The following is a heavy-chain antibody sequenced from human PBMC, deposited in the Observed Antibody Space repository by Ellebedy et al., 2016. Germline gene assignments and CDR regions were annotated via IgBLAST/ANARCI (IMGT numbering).Heavy chain of an antibody. CDR3: ARVGCASADCYTPQY. D-gene: IGHD2-2*02. J-gene: IGHJ4*02. V-gene: IGHV3-53*01. CDR2: TSPGGTM. Sequence: GGSLRLSCAASGFTVSSSYVSWVRQAPGKGLEWVSMTSPGGTMYYADSVKGRFTISRDNAMNSLYLQMNSLRAEDTAVYYCARVGCASADCYTPQYWGQGTLVTVSS. CDR1: GFTVSSSY.